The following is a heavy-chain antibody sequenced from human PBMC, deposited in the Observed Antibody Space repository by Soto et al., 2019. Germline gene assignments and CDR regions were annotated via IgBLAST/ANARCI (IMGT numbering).Heavy chain of an antibody. CDR3: ARDHFRNWFDP. CDR1: GFTVSSNY. D-gene: IGHD3-3*02. CDR2: IYSGGST. Sequence: GGSLRLSCAVSGFTVSSNYMSWVRQAPGKGLEWVSVIYSGGSTYYADSVKGRFTISRDNSKNTLYLQMNSLRAEDTAVYYCARDHFRNWFDPWGQGTLVPVSS. J-gene: IGHJ5*02. V-gene: IGHV3-53*01.